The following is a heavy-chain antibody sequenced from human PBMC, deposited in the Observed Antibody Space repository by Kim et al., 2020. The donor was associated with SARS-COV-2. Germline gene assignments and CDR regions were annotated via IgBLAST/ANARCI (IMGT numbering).Heavy chain of an antibody. CDR3: ARARGYGDPIRFDY. D-gene: IGHD4-17*01. V-gene: IGHV3-13*01. CDR1: GFTFSSYD. CDR2: IGTAGDT. Sequence: GGSLRLSCAASGFTFSSYDMHWVRQATGKGLEWVSAIGTAGDTYYPGSVKGRFTISRENAKNSLYLQMNSLRAGDTAVYYCARARGYGDPIRFDYWGQGTLVTVSS. J-gene: IGHJ4*02.